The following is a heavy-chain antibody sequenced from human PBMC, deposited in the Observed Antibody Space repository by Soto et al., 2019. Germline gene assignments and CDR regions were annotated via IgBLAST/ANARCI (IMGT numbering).Heavy chain of an antibody. D-gene: IGHD5-12*01. CDR3: ARGSLSSRWLRLVGRTYYGMDV. V-gene: IGHV4-31*03. J-gene: IGHJ6*02. Sequence: QVQLQESGPGLVKPSQTLSLTCTVSGGSISSGGYYWSWIRQHPGKGLEWIGYIYYSGSTYYNPSLKSRVTISVDTSKNQFSLKLSSVTAADTAVYYCARGSLSSRWLRLVGRTYYGMDVWGQGTTVTVSS. CDR1: GGSISSGGYY. CDR2: IYYSGST.